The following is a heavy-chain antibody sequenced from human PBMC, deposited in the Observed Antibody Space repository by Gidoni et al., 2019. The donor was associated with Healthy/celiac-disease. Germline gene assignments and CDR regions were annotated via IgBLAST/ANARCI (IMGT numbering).Heavy chain of an antibody. D-gene: IGHD3-16*02. CDR1: GFTFSSYG. Sequence: QVQLVESGGGVVQPGRSLRLSCAASGFTFSSYGMHWVRQAPGKGLEWVAVIWYDGSNKYYADSVKGRFTISRDNSKNTLYLQMNSLRAEDTAVYYCARGITFGGVIVNDYYYGMDVWGQGTTVTVSS. V-gene: IGHV3-33*01. J-gene: IGHJ6*02. CDR3: ARGITFGGVIVNDYYYGMDV. CDR2: IWYDGSNK.